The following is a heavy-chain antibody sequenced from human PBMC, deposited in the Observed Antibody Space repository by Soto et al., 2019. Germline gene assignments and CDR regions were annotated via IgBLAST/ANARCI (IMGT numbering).Heavy chain of an antibody. CDR3: ARIDSSGGLDS. D-gene: IGHD3-22*01. CDR1: GGSVSSSSYY. CDR2: VYSRGRT. J-gene: IGHJ1*01. Sequence: QLQLQESGPGLVEPSETLSLTCIVSGGSVSSSSYYWGWIRQPPGKGLEWIGIVYSRGRTYYSPSSESRATMSVDMSKHYFSLNLSSVTAADTAVYYCARIDSSGGLDSWGQGILVTVSS. V-gene: IGHV4-39*02.